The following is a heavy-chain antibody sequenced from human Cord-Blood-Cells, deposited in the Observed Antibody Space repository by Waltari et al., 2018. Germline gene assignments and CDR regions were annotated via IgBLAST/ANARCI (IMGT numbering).Heavy chain of an antibody. V-gene: IGHV1-24*01. CDR1: GYTLTGLS. Sequence: QVQLVQSGAEVKKPGASVKVSCKVSGYTLTGLSMNRVRQAPGKGLEWMGGFEPEDGETIYAQKFQGRVTMTEDTSTDTAYMELSSLRSEDTAVYYCATDWYYYGSGRHWGQGTLVTVSS. CDR3: ATDWYYYGSGRH. D-gene: IGHD3-10*01. J-gene: IGHJ4*02. CDR2: FEPEDGET.